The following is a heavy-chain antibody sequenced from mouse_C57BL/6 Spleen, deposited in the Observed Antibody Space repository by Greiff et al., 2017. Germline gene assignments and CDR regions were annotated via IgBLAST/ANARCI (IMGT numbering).Heavy chain of an antibody. CDR2: IYPGSGNT. CDR1: GYSFTSYY. CDR3: ARGAPYYYGSSYGYYAMDY. Sequence: VQLQQSGPELVKPGASVKISCKASGYSFTSYYIHWVKQRPGQGLEWIGWIYPGSGNTKYNEQFKGKATLTADTSSSTAYMQLSSLTSEDSAVYYCARGAPYYYGSSYGYYAMDYWGQGTSVTVSS. D-gene: IGHD1-1*01. J-gene: IGHJ4*01. V-gene: IGHV1-66*01.